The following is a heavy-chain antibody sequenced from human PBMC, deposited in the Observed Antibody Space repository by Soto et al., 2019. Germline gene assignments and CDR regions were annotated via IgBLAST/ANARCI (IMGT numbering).Heavy chain of an antibody. J-gene: IGHJ4*02. CDR2: INAGNGNT. V-gene: IGHV1-3*01. CDR1: GYTFTSYA. CDR3: ARSIVVVTALDY. D-gene: IGHD2-21*02. Sequence: QVQLVQSGAEVKKPGASVKVSCKASGYTFTSYAMHWVRQAPGQRLEWMGWINAGNGNTKYSQKFQGRVTITRDTSASTAYMELSSLRSEDTAVYYCARSIVVVTALDYWGLGTLVTVSS.